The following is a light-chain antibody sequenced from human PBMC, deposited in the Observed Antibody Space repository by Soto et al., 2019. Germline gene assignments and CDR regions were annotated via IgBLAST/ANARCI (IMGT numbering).Light chain of an antibody. V-gene: IGLV2-14*01. CDR1: SSDVGSYNY. J-gene: IGLJ1*01. CDR2: DVS. Sequence: QSVLTQPASVSGSPGQSITISCTGTSSDVGSYNYVSWYQQHPGKAPKLMVYDVSNRPSGVSNRFSGSKSGNTASLTISGLQAEDEADYYCGSYTTTSTYVFGPGTKVT. CDR3: GSYTTTSTYV.